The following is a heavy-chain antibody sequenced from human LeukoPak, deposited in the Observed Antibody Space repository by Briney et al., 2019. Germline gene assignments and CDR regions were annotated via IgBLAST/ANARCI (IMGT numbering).Heavy chain of an antibody. Sequence: GRSLRLSCAASGFTFSSYAMHWVRQAPGKGLEWVAVISYDGSNKYYADSVKGRFTISRDNSKNTLYLQMNSLRAEDTAVYYCASSLGYSSSWSWSYFDYWGQGTLVTVSS. D-gene: IGHD6-13*01. CDR3: ASSLGYSSSWSWSYFDY. CDR2: ISYDGSNK. V-gene: IGHV3-30-3*01. CDR1: GFTFSSYA. J-gene: IGHJ4*02.